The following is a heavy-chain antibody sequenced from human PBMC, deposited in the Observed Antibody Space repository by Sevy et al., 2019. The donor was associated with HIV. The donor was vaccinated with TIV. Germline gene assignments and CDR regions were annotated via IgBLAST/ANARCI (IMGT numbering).Heavy chain of an antibody. D-gene: IGHD3-16*01. CDR2: MHYGGNT. V-gene: IGHV4-39*02. Sequence: SETLSLTCSASGGSLVSPTFYWGWVRQPPGERLEWIAAMHYGGNTYYNPSLKDRLAMSIDTSKNQFSLHLTSVTAADAAVYHCVRDHHLRGRHWYDSWGQGALVTVSS. CDR1: GGSLVSPTFY. CDR3: VRDHHLRGRHWYDS. J-gene: IGHJ5*01.